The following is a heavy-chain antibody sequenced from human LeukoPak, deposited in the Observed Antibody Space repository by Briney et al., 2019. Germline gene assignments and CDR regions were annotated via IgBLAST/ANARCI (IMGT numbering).Heavy chain of an antibody. Sequence: PGGSLRLSCAASGFTFSTYAIHWVRQAPGKGLEWVAFISYDGSTKYSADSVKGRFTISRDNSKNTLSLQMNSLRAEDTAVYYCARDLSTKYSIDYWGQGTLVTVSS. CDR3: ARDLSTKYSIDY. V-gene: IGHV3-33*05. CDR1: GFTFSTYA. D-gene: IGHD1-1*01. CDR2: ISYDGSTK. J-gene: IGHJ4*02.